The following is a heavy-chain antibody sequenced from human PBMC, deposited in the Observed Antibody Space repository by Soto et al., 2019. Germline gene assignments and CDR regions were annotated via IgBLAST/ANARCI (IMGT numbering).Heavy chain of an antibody. CDR3: AIDQCREIRDVFDI. J-gene: IGHJ3*02. CDR1: GGSISSGGYY. Sequence: SETLSLTCTVSGGSISSGGYYWSWIRQHPGKGLEWIGYIYYSGSTYYNPSLKSRVTISVDTSKNQFSLKLSSVTAADTAVYFCAIDQCREIRDVFDIWSQRSMVTVSS. CDR2: IYYSGST. D-gene: IGHD6-19*01. V-gene: IGHV4-31*03.